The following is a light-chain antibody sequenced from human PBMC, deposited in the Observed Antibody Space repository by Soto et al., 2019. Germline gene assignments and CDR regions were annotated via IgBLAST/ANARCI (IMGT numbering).Light chain of an antibody. CDR1: QGIRTY. V-gene: IGKV1-9*01. CDR3: LQVDVFPWT. Sequence: IQLTQSPSSLSASVGDRVTITCRASQGIRTYLAWYQQKPGKAPKLLIYSASTLHSGVPSRFSGSGSGTDFTLTISSLQPEDFATYYCLQVDVFPWTFGQGTKVEI. CDR2: SAS. J-gene: IGKJ1*01.